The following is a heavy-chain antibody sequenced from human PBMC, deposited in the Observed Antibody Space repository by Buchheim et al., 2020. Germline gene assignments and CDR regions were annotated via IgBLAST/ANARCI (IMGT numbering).Heavy chain of an antibody. CDR3: ARDRCSGGSCYSTFGYYYYGMDV. CDR2: IYYSGST. CDR1: GGSISSGDYY. D-gene: IGHD2-15*01. Sequence: QVQLQESGPGLVKPSQTLSLTCTVSGGSISSGDYYWSWIRQPPGKGLEWIGYIYYSGSTYYNPSLKSRVTISVDPSKNQFSLKLSSVTAADTAVYYCARDRCSGGSCYSTFGYYYYGMDVWGQGTT. V-gene: IGHV4-30-4*01. J-gene: IGHJ6*02.